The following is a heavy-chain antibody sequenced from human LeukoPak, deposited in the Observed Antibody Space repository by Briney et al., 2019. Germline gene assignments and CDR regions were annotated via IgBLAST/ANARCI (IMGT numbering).Heavy chain of an antibody. V-gene: IGHV1-8*03. Sequence: ASVKVSCKASGYTFTSYGISWVRQATGQGLEWMGWMNPNSGNTGYAQKFQGRVTITRNTSISTAYMELSSLRSEDTAVYYCAKRGIARSFDAFDIWGQGTMVTVSS. D-gene: IGHD6-13*01. J-gene: IGHJ3*02. CDR1: GYTFTSYG. CDR3: AKRGIARSFDAFDI. CDR2: MNPNSGNT.